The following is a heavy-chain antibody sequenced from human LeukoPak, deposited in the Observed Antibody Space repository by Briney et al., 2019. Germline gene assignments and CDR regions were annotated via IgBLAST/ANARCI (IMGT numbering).Heavy chain of an antibody. V-gene: IGHV3-7*01. CDR2: IKQDGSEK. D-gene: IGHD5-12*01. Sequence: GGSLRLSCAVSGFTFSSWWMTWVRQAPGKGLEWVANIKQDGSEKNYVDSVKGRFTISRDNAKNSLDLQTNRLRAEDTAVYYCARGHIGMDVWGKGTTVTVSS. CDR1: GFTFSSWW. CDR3: ARGHIGMDV. J-gene: IGHJ6*04.